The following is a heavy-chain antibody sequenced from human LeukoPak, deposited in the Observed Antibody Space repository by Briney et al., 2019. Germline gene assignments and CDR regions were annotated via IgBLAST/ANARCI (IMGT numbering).Heavy chain of an antibody. Sequence: GGSLRLSCAASGFTFDDYAMHWVRQVPGKGLEWVSGISWNGGIGYADSVRGRFTISRDNAKNSLYLQMNSLRVEDTALYYCAKDSYYDPLTGYYDYWGQGTQVTVSS. CDR2: ISWNGGI. V-gene: IGHV3-9*01. J-gene: IGHJ4*02. D-gene: IGHD3-9*01. CDR3: AKDSYYDPLTGYYDY. CDR1: GFTFDDYA.